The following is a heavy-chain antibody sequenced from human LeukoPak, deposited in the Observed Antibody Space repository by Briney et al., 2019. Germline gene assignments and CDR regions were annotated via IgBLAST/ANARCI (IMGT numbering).Heavy chain of an antibody. CDR1: GFTFSSSG. J-gene: IGHJ5*02. CDR2: ISASGDNT. CDR3: AKGYYGSGTYGWFDP. D-gene: IGHD3-10*01. V-gene: IGHV3-23*01. Sequence: GGSLRLSCAASGFTFSSSGMSWVRQAPGKGLEWVSTISASGDNTYYADSVKGRFTISRDNSKKKLYLQMNSLRAEDTAVYYCAKGYYGSGTYGWFDPWGQGIVVAVSS.